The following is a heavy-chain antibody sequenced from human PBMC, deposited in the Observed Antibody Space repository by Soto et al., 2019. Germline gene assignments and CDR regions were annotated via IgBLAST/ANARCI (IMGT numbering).Heavy chain of an antibody. V-gene: IGHV1-69*13. J-gene: IGHJ6*02. Sequence: SVKVSCKASGGTFSSYAISWVRQAPGQGLEWMGGIIPIFGTANYAQKFQGRVTITADESTSTAYMELSSLRSEDTAVYYCARASPTNPGEGSGGRCLSPLMDLGGQGTTVT. CDR2: IIPIFGTA. CDR1: GGTFSSYA. CDR3: ARASPTNPGEGSGGRCLSPLMDL. D-gene: IGHD2-15*01.